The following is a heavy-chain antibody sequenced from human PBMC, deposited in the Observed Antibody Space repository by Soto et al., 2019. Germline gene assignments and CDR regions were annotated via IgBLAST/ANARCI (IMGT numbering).Heavy chain of an antibody. Sequence: PGGSLRLSCAASGFTFSDAEMNWVRQTPGRGLEWISYINFDGSNIQYADSVRGRFTISRDNAENTLYLQMNGLRVENTAVYYCVRVAYSGGHHRSAWGQGTLVTVSS. V-gene: IGHV3-48*03. CDR1: GFTFSDAE. J-gene: IGHJ5*02. CDR2: INFDGSNI. D-gene: IGHD2-21*01. CDR3: VRVAYSGGHHRSA.